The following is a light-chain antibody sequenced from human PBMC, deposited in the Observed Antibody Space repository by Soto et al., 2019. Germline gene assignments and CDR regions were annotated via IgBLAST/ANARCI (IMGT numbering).Light chain of an antibody. J-gene: IGLJ1*01. CDR3: CSYAGSSTYV. CDR1: NSDVGNYNL. Sequence: QSVLAQPASVSGSPGQSITIPCTGSNSDVGNYNLVSWYQQHPGEAPKLMIYEGSKRPSGVSNRFSGSKSGNTASLTISGLQAEDEADYFCCSYAGSSTYVFGTGTKVTAL. V-gene: IGLV2-23*01. CDR2: EGS.